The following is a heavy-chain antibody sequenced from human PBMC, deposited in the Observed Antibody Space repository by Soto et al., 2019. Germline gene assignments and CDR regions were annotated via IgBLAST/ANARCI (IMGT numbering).Heavy chain of an antibody. D-gene: IGHD3-22*01. CDR2: IYYSGST. J-gene: IGHJ4*02. Sequence: LSLTCTVSGGSVSSGSYYWSWIRQPPGKGLEWIGYIYYSGSTNYNPSLKSRVTISVDTSKNQFSLKLSSVTAADTAVYYCARGGDYYDSSGYYYVPFGYWGQGTLVTVSS. CDR1: GGSVSSGSYY. CDR3: ARGGDYYDSSGYYYVPFGY. V-gene: IGHV4-61*01.